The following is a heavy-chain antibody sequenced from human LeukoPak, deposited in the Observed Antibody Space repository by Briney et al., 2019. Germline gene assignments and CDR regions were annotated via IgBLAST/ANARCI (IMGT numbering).Heavy chain of an antibody. CDR1: GFTFSSYG. CDR3: ASSGYNGYEGHMDV. V-gene: IGHV3-21*06. D-gene: IGHD5-12*01. CDR2: ISSSGNHI. J-gene: IGHJ6*03. Sequence: PGGSLRLSCAASGFTFSSYGMNWVRQAPGKGLEWVSSISSSGNHIYYADSVEGRFTISRDYSKNSLYLQMNSLRPEDTAVYYCASSGYNGYEGHMDVWGNGTTVIISS.